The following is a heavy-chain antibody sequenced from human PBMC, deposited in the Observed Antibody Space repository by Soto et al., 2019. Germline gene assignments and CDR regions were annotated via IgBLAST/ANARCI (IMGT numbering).Heavy chain of an antibody. V-gene: IGHV1-69*06. D-gene: IGHD3-10*01. CDR2: IIPIFGTA. J-gene: IGHJ6*02. CDR3: ARDSDYYGSGSYSRMLSYYYGMDV. CDR1: GGTFSSYA. Sequence: AALQVSCKASGGTFSSYASSWVRQAHGQGLEWMGGIIPIFGTANYAQKFQGRVTITADKSTSTAYMELSSLRSEDTAVYYCARDSDYYGSGSYSRMLSYYYGMDVWGQGTTVTV.